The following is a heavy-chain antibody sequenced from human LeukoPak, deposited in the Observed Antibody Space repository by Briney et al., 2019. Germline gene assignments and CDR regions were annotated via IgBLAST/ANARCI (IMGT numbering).Heavy chain of an antibody. CDR3: ARVEWLRVAFSTGHYCFDY. V-gene: IGHV3-7*04. J-gene: IGHJ4*02. D-gene: IGHD5-12*01. Sequence: GGTLRLSCEASGFTFSSYWMSWVRQAPGKGLERVANIKQDGSEKYYVDSVKGRFTISRDNAKNSLYLQMNSLRAEDTAVYYCARVEWLRVAFSTGHYCFDYWGQGTLVTVSS. CDR2: IKQDGSEK. CDR1: GFTFSSYW.